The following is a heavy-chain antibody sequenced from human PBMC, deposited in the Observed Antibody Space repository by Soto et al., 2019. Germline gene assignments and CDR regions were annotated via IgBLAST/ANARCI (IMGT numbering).Heavy chain of an antibody. J-gene: IGHJ6*02. V-gene: IGHV3-33*01. CDR1: GFTFSSYG. CDR3: ARTPPRRTLGYCSGGSYPYQPGYYYYYSLDV. CDR2: IWYDESNK. Sequence: GGSLRLSCAASGFTFSSYGMHWVRQAPGKGLEWVAVIWYDESNKYYADSVKGRFTISRDNSKNTLYLQMNSLRAEDTAVYYCARTPPRRTLGYCSGGSYPYQPGYYYYYSLDVWGQGTTVTVSS. D-gene: IGHD2-15*01.